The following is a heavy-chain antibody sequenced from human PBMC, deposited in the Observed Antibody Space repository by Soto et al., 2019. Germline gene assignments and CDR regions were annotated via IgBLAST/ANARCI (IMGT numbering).Heavy chain of an antibody. Sequence: GGSLRLSCAASGFTFSSYAMSWVRQAPGEGLEWVSAISGSGGSTYYADSVKGRFTISRDNSKNTLYLQMNSLRAEDTAVYYCAKAKRITMIVVVLYFDYWGQGTLVTVSS. V-gene: IGHV3-23*01. J-gene: IGHJ4*02. CDR1: GFTFSSYA. D-gene: IGHD3-22*01. CDR3: AKAKRITMIVVVLYFDY. CDR2: ISGSGGST.